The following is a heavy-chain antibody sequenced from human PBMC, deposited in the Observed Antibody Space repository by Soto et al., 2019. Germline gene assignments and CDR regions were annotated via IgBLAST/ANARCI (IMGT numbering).Heavy chain of an antibody. D-gene: IGHD3-3*01. Sequence: EVQLLESGGGFVQPGGSLRLSCAASGFTFSSYAMSWVRQAPGKGLEWVSASSGSGGSTYYADSLQGRFTISSDNSKNTLYLQMTSLRAEDTAVYYSASFWSGYRCYMDVWGQGTTVTVSS. J-gene: IGHJ6*03. CDR3: ASFWSGYRCYMDV. CDR1: GFTFSSYA. V-gene: IGHV3-23*01. CDR2: SSGSGGST.